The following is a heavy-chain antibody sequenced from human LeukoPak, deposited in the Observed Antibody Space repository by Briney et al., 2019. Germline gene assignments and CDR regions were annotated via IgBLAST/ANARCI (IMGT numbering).Heavy chain of an antibody. CDR2: ISSSSSYI. J-gene: IGHJ4*02. CDR1: GFTFSSYS. V-gene: IGHV3-21*01. D-gene: IGHD2-15*01. CDR3: ARDFLGYCSGGSCFPDY. Sequence: GGSLRLSCAASGFTFSSYSMNWVRQAPGKGLEWVSCISSSSSYIYYADSVKGRFTISRDNAKNSLYLQMNSLRAEDTAVYYCARDFLGYCSGGSCFPDYWGQGTLVTVSS.